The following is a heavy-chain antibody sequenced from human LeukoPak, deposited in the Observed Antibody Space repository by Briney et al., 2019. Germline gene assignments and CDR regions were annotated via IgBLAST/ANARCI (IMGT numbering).Heavy chain of an antibody. CDR1: GFTFSTYW. Sequence: PGGSLRLSCAASGFTFSTYWMSWVRQAPGKGLEWVANIKQGGSEKYYVDSMKGRFTISRDNAKNSLYLQMNSLRAEDTAVYYCARDPIAALYYFEYWGQGTLVTVSS. CDR2: IKQGGSEK. V-gene: IGHV3-7*01. J-gene: IGHJ4*02. D-gene: IGHD6-6*01. CDR3: ARDPIAALYYFEY.